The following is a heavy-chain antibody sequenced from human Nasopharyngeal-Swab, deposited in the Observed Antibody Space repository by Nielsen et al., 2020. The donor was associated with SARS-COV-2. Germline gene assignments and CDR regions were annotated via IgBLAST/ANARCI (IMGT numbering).Heavy chain of an antibody. Sequence: WIRQPPGKALEWLALIYWDDDKRYSPSLKSRLTITKDTSKNQVVFTMTNMDPVDTATYYCAHRRGYYYDSSGFPSDAFDIWGQGTMVTVSS. J-gene: IGHJ3*02. CDR2: IYWDDDK. CDR3: AHRRGYYYDSSGFPSDAFDI. D-gene: IGHD3-22*01. V-gene: IGHV2-5*02.